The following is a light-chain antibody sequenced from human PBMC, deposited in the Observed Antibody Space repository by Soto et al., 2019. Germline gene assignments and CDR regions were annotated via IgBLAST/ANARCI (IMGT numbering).Light chain of an antibody. V-gene: IGLV2-14*02. CDR1: SSDVGIYDL. Sequence: QSALTQPASVSGSPGQSITISCTGASSDVGIYDLVSWYQHHPGKAPKLMIYEASKRPSGVSNRFSGSKSGNTASLTISGLQAEDEADYYCISYTSSSTWVFGGGTKLTVL. J-gene: IGLJ3*02. CDR3: ISYTSSSTWV. CDR2: EAS.